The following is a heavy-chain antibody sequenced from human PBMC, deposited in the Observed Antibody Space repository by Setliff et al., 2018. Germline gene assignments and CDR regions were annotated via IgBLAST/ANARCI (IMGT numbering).Heavy chain of an antibody. D-gene: IGHD3-9*01. Sequence: ASVKVSCKSSGYTLINYGISWVRQAPGQGLEWMGWISPYNGQTTYAQRFQGRITMTTDTSTDTAYMELRNLRSDDTAIYFCAKEPAVSLTEAVRRTYYDYAMDAWGQGTTVTVS. CDR3: AKEPAVSLTEAVRRTYYDYAMDA. CDR1: GYTLINYG. V-gene: IGHV1-18*01. J-gene: IGHJ6*02. CDR2: ISPYNGQT.